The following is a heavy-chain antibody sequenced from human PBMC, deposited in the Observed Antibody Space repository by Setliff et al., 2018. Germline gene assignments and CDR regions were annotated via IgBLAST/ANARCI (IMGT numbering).Heavy chain of an antibody. CDR2: IKSKTNGGTI. J-gene: IGHJ4*02. V-gene: IGHV3-15*01. D-gene: IGHD2-21*02. CDR3: TTDKGRYCGGDCSTDY. CDR1: GFTFSNAW. Sequence: GGSLRLSWSASGFTFSNAWMSWVRQTPGKGLEWVGRIKSKTNGGTIDYAAPVKGRFIISRDDSKNTLYLQMNSLKTEDTAVYYCTTDKGRYCGGDCSTDYWGQGTLVTV.